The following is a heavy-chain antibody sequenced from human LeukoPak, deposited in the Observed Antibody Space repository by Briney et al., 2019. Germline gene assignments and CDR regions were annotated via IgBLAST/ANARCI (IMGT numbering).Heavy chain of an antibody. J-gene: IGHJ4*02. D-gene: IGHD3-10*01. Sequence: GGSLRLSCAASGFTFSSYWMHWVRQAPGKGLVWVSRINSDGSSTSYAQKFQGRVTMTRDTSTSTVYMELSSLRSEDTAVYYCARQDPGLWFGGRSLGYWGQGTLVTVSS. V-gene: IGHV3-74*01. CDR3: ARQDPGLWFGGRSLGY. CDR2: INSDGSST. CDR1: GFTFSSYW.